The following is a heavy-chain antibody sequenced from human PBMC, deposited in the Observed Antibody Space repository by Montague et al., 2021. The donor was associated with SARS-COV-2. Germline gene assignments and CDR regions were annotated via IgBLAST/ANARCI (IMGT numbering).Heavy chain of an antibody. CDR2: ISTSGNT. CDR3: ARDTRANFAYYDILAGDYYYSGIDV. CDR1: GGSINSGSYY. V-gene: IGHV4-61*02. Sequence: TLSLTCTVSGGSINSGSYYWGWIRQAAGKGLEWIGRISTSGNTKYNTSLKSRVTISVDTSHNQFSLKMYSVTAADPAVYYCARDTRANFAYYDILAGDYYYSGIDVWGQGTTVTVSS. J-gene: IGHJ6*02. D-gene: IGHD3-9*01.